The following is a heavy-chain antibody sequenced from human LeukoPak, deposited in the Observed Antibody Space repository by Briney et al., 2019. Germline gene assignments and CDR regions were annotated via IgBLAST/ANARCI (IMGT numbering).Heavy chain of an antibody. Sequence: GGSLRLSCAASGFTFSSHAMNWVRQAPGKGLEWVSSLSSSSSYIDYADSVKGRFTIPRDNAKNSLYLQMNSLRAEDTAVYYCARAGRAYSSSWYWFDPWGQGTLVTVSS. J-gene: IGHJ5*02. D-gene: IGHD6-13*01. CDR1: GFTFSSHA. CDR2: LSSSSSYI. CDR3: ARAGRAYSSSWYWFDP. V-gene: IGHV3-21*01.